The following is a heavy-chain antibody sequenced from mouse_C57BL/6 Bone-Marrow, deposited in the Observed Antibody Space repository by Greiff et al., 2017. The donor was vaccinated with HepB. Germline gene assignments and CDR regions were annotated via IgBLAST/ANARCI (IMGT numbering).Heavy chain of an antibody. J-gene: IGHJ2*01. D-gene: IGHD2-1*01. CDR3: ARRNGNYYFDY. CDR2: ISSGSSTT. CDR1: GFTFSDYG. Sequence: EVKLVESGGGLVKPGGSLKLSCAASGFTFSDYGMHWVRQAPEKGLEWVAYISSGSSTTYYADTVKGRFTITRDNAKNTVFMQMTSLTSEDTAMYYCARRNGNYYFDYWGQGTTLTVSS. V-gene: IGHV5-17*01.